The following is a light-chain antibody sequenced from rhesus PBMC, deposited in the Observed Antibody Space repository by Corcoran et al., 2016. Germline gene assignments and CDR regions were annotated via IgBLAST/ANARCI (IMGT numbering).Light chain of an antibody. Sequence: DVVMTQSPLSLPITPGQPASISCRSSQSLVHSNGNTYLSWYQQKPGQTPRFLIYKVSNRDYGVPDRFSGRGEGTEFTLKISRVEAEDVGVDYCGQGTHWPPWTFGQGTKVEIK. V-gene: IGKV2-64*01. J-gene: IGKJ1*01. CDR1: QSLVHSNGNTY. CDR3: GQGTHWPPWT. CDR2: KVS.